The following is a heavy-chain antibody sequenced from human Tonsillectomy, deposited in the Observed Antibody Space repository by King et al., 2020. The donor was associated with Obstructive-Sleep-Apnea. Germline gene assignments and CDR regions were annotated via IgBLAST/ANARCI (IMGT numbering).Heavy chain of an antibody. CDR1: GFTFSSYG. J-gene: IGHJ4*02. Sequence: VQLVESGGGVVQPGRSLRLSCAASGFTFSSYGMHWVRQAPGKGLEWVAVISYDGSNKYYADSGKGRFTISRYNSKNTLYLQMNSLRAEDTAVYYCAKDGRLVTTVVTLDYWGQGTLVTVSS. CDR3: AKDGRLVTTVVTLDY. V-gene: IGHV3-30*18. D-gene: IGHD4-23*01. CDR2: ISYDGSNK.